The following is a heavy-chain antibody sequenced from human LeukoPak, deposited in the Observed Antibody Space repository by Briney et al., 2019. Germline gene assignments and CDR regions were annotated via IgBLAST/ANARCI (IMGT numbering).Heavy chain of an antibody. CDR1: GGSISSYY. Sequence: TPSETLSLTCTVSGGSISSYYWSWIRQPPGKGLEWIGYISYSGSTNYNPSLKSRVTIPVDTSKNQFSLKLSSVTAADSAVYYCARGNILGATYWDYWGQGTLVTVSS. J-gene: IGHJ4*02. D-gene: IGHD1-26*01. CDR2: ISYSGST. CDR3: ARGNILGATYWDY. V-gene: IGHV4-59*01.